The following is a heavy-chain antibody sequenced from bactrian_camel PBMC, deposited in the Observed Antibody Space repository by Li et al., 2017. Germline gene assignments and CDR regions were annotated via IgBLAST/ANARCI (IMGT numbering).Heavy chain of an antibody. J-gene: IGHJ4*01. CDR3: VADCEFRYGHFDFNIGS. Sequence: HVQLVESGGGSVQAGGSLTLSCTASGNTNRGYCIGWFRQAPGKERDWVATDNGVGRTYYADSVKGRFAISRDNAKNTVYLQMNSLKPEDTAMYYCVADCEFRYGHFDFNIGSRGQGTQVTVS. CDR1: GNTNRGYC. V-gene: IGHV3S53*01. D-gene: IGHD2*01. CDR2: DNGVGRT.